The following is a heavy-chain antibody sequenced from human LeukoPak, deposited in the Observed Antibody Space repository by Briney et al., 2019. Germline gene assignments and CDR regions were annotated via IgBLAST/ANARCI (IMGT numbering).Heavy chain of an antibody. CDR2: MNPNRGST. V-gene: IGHV1-8*01. D-gene: IGHD3-22*01. Sequence: ASVRVSCKASGYTFTSYDINWVRQATGQGLEWMGWMNPNRGSTGYAQKFQGRVTMTRNTSINTAYMELSSLRSEDTAVYYCARGYYDTNGYYYRLDYWGQGTLVTVSS. J-gene: IGHJ4*02. CDR3: ARGYYDTNGYYYRLDY. CDR1: GYTFTSYD.